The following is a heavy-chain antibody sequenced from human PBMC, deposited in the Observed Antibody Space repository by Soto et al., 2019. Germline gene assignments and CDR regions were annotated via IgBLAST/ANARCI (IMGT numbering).Heavy chain of an antibody. J-gene: IGHJ6*02. CDR1: GGSISSYY. V-gene: IGHV4-59*01. CDR3: ARVGGGLAVAGFARSLGYYYYGMDV. Sequence: SETLSLTCTVSGGSISSYYWSWIRQPPGKELERIGYIYYSGSTNYNPSLKSRVSISVDTSKNQFSLKLSSLTAADTAVYYCARVGGGLAVAGFARSLGYYYYGMDVWGQGTTVTVSS. CDR2: IYYSGST. D-gene: IGHD6-19*01.